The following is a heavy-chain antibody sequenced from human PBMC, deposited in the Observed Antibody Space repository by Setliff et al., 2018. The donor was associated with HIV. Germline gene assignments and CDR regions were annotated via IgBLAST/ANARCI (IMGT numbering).Heavy chain of an antibody. V-gene: IGHV5-51*01. J-gene: IGHJ3*02. D-gene: IGHD3-10*01. CDR3: ARPSSGSGSYSAFDI. CDR2: IYPGDSDT. Sequence: GESLKISCTGSGYSFTSYWIGWVRQMPGKGLEWMGIIYPGDSDTRYSPSFQGQVTISADKSISTAYLQWSSLKASDTAMYYCARPSSGSGSYSAFDIWGQGTMVTVSS. CDR1: GYSFTSYW.